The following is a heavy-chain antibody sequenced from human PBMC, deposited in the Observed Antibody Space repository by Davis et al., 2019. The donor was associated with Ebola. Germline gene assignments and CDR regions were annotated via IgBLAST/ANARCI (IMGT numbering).Heavy chain of an antibody. D-gene: IGHD6-13*01. V-gene: IGHV3-48*03. Sequence: PGGSLRLSCAASGFTFSSYEMNWVRQAPGKGLEWVSYISSSGSTIYYADSVKGRFTISRDNAKNSLYLQMNSLRAEDTAVYYCARGIRQQPQKYLNWFDPWGQGTLVTVSS. CDR2: ISSSGSTI. J-gene: IGHJ5*02. CDR1: GFTFSSYE. CDR3: ARGIRQQPQKYLNWFDP.